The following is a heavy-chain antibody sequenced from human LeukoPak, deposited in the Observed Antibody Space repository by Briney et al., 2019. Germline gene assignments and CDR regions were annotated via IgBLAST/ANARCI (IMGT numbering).Heavy chain of an antibody. CDR2: ISWDSANI. CDR1: GFNFDGNA. CDR3: AKESSVYCTDGVCPLDF. Sequence: GRSLRLSCAASGFNFDGNAMHWVRQVPGKGLEWVSGISWDSANIGYADSVKGRFTISRDNTKDSLYLQMNSLRAEDTALYYCAKESSVYCTDGVCPLDFWGQGALVTVSS. D-gene: IGHD2-8*01. V-gene: IGHV3-9*01. J-gene: IGHJ4*02.